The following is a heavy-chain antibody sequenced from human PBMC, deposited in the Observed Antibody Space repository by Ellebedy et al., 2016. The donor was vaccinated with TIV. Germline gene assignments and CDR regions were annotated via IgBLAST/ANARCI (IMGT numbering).Heavy chain of an antibody. D-gene: IGHD3-22*01. V-gene: IGHV3-30*18. CDR1: GFSLSNYG. J-gene: IGHJ1*01. CDR2: ISYDGSVQ. CDR3: AKDVKNYDSGGYYYVDEDFQH. Sequence: GESLKISCVASGFSLSNYGMHWVRQAPGEGLERVAVISYDGSVQDYPDYVKGRFTISRDNSKNTLYLQMNSLRAEDTAVYYCAKDVKNYDSGGYYYVDEDFQHWGQGTLVTVSS.